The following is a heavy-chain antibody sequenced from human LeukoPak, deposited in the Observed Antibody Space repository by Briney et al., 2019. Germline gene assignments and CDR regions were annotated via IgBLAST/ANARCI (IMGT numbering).Heavy chain of an antibody. Sequence: SVKVSYKASGGTFSSYAISWGRQAPGQGLEWMGGIIPIFGTANYAQKFQGRVTITTDESTSTAYMELSSLRSEDTAVYYCARVDDYSNSIDYWGQGTLVTVSS. CDR2: IIPIFGTA. D-gene: IGHD4-11*01. CDR1: GGTFSSYA. J-gene: IGHJ4*02. CDR3: ARVDDYSNSIDY. V-gene: IGHV1-69*05.